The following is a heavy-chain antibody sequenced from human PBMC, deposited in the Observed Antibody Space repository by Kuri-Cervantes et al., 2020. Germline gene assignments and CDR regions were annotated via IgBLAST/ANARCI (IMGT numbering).Heavy chain of an antibody. J-gene: IGHJ6*03. V-gene: IGHV3-48*03. CDR1: GFTFSSYE. CDR2: ISSSGSTI. Sequence: GESLKISCAASGFTFSSYEMNWVRQAPGKGLEWVSYISSSGSTIYYADSVKGRFTISRDNAKNSLYLQMNSLRDEDTAVYYCARAPYCSGGSCYYKPGRPNYYYMDVWGKGTTVTVSS. D-gene: IGHD2-15*01. CDR3: ARAPYCSGGSCYYKPGRPNYYYMDV.